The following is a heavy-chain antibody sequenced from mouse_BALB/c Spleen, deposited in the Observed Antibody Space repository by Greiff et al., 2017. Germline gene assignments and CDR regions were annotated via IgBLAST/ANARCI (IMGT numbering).Heavy chain of an antibody. CDR1: GYTFTDYN. Sequence: VQLQQSGPELVKPGASVKIPCKASGYTFTDYNMDWVKQSHGKSLEWIGDINPNNGGTIYNQKFKGKATLTVDKSSSTAYMELRSLTSEDTAVYYCARAHYGYDVNWYFDVWGAGTTVTVSS. V-gene: IGHV1-18*01. CDR2: INPNNGGT. CDR3: ARAHYGYDVNWYFDV. J-gene: IGHJ1*01. D-gene: IGHD2-2*01.